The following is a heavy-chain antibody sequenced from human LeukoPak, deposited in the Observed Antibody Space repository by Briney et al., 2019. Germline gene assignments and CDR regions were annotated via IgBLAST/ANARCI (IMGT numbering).Heavy chain of an antibody. CDR1: GGSISTSSYY. V-gene: IGHV4-39*02. CDR2: IFYSGSP. D-gene: IGHD3-22*01. CDR3: ARVDYYDSSGFAFDI. J-gene: IGHJ3*02. Sequence: PSEGLSLTCTVSGGSISTSSYYWGWIRQPPGKGLEYIGCIFYSGSPYYNPSLKRRVTLSVDTSKNQLSLKLTSVTAADTAVYYCARVDYYDSSGFAFDIWGQGTMVSVSS.